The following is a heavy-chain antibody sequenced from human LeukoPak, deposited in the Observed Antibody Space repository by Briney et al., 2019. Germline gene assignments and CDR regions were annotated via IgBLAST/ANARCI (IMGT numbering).Heavy chain of an antibody. CDR2: FYHSGTT. D-gene: IGHD3-3*01. V-gene: IGHV4-38-2*02. J-gene: IGHJ4*02. CDR3: ARFRRGDFAIDF. Sequence: SETLSLTCNVSGNSISARYCWGWMRQPPGKGLEWIGCFYHSGTTYRNLALKSRVTISADTSTNQVSLKLTSVSAADTAVYYRARFRRGDFAIDFWGQGTLVSVSP. CDR1: GNSISARYC.